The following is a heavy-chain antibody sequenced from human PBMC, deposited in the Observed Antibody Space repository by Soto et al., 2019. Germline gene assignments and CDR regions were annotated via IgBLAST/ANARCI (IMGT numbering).Heavy chain of an antibody. CDR2: IYYSGST. V-gene: IGHV4-59*01. CDR3: AREDYGSGSYGY. D-gene: IGHD3-10*01. CDR1: GGSISSYY. Sequence: SEPLSLTCTVAGGSISSYYWSWIRQPPGKGLEWIGYIYYSGSTNYNPSLKSRVTISVDTSKNQFSLKLSSVTAADTAVYYCAREDYGSGSYGYWGQGTLVTVSS. J-gene: IGHJ4*02.